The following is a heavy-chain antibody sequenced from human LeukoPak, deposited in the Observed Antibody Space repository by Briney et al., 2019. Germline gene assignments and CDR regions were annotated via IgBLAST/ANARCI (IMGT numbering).Heavy chain of an antibody. V-gene: IGHV4-59*01. CDR3: ARDRYGDHTYFDY. Sequence: SETLSLTCTVSGGSISSYYWSWIRQPPGKGLEWIGYIYYSGSTNYNPSLKSRVTISVDTSKNQFSLKLSSVTAADTAVYYCARDRYGDHTYFDYWGQGTLVTVSS. CDR1: GGSISSYY. J-gene: IGHJ4*02. CDR2: IYYSGST. D-gene: IGHD4-17*01.